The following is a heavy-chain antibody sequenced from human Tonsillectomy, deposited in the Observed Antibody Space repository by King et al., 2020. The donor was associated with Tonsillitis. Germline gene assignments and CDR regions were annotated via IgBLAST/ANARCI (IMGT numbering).Heavy chain of an antibody. CDR2: IIPIFGTA. V-gene: IGHV1-69*01. Sequence: VQLVESGAEVKKPGSSVKVSCKASGGTFSSYAISWVRQAPGQGLEWMGGIIPIFGTANYAQKFQGRVTITADESTSTAYMELSSLRSEDTAVYYCASSGTDTAMDSVGLDYWGQGTLVTVSS. J-gene: IGHJ4*02. D-gene: IGHD5-18*01. CDR1: GGTFSSYA. CDR3: ASSGTDTAMDSVGLDY.